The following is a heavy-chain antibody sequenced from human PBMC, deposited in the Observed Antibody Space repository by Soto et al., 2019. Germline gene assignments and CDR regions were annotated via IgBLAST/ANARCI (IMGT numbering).Heavy chain of an antibody. Sequence: GGSLSLSCAASGFTFSSYAMHWVRQAPGKGLEYVSAISSNGGSTYYANSVKGRFTISRDNSKNTLYLQMGSLRAEDMAVYYCARGRKYSSSYYFDYWGQGTLVTVSS. CDR3: ARGRKYSSSYYFDY. V-gene: IGHV3-64*01. CDR2: ISSNGGST. CDR1: GFTFSSYA. J-gene: IGHJ4*02. D-gene: IGHD6-6*01.